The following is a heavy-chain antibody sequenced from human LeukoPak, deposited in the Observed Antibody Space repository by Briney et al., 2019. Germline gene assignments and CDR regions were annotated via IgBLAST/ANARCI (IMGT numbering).Heavy chain of an antibody. CDR3: ARGGYCSSTSCYAYYYYGMDV. V-gene: IGHV3-30-3*01. Sequence: PGRSLRLSCAASGFTFSSYAMHWVRQAPGKGLEWVAVISYDGSNKYYADSVKGRFTISRDNSKNTLYLQMNSLRAEDTAVYYCARGGYCSSTSCYAYYYYGMDVWGQGTTVTVSS. CDR1: GFTFSSYA. CDR2: ISYDGSNK. D-gene: IGHD2-2*03. J-gene: IGHJ6*02.